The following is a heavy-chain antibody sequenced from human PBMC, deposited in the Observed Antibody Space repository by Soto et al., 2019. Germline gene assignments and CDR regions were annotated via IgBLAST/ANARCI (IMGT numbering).Heavy chain of an antibody. CDR1: GFTFSSYV. D-gene: IGHD6-19*01. Sequence: WGSLRLSCAASGFTFSSYVMHWVRQAPGKGLEWVAVISYDGSNKYYADSVKGRFTISRDNSKNTLYLQMNSLRAEGTAVYYSAKEGIAVAGTAFDAFDIWGQGTMVTVSS. CDR2: ISYDGSNK. CDR3: AKEGIAVAGTAFDAFDI. V-gene: IGHV3-30*18. J-gene: IGHJ3*02.